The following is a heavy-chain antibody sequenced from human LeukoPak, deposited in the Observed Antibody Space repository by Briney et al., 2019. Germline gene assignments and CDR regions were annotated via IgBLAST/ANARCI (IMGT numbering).Heavy chain of an antibody. D-gene: IGHD2-21*02. J-gene: IGHJ4*02. CDR2: IWYDGANK. CDR3: ARDSCGGDCYPYTFDY. Sequence: GGSLRLSCAASAFTFSSYGMHWVRQAPGKGLEWVAIIWYDGANKYYAASVKGRFTISRDNSKNTLYLQMNSLRAEDTAVYYCARDSCGGDCYPYTFDYWGQGTLVTVAS. CDR1: AFTFSSYG. V-gene: IGHV3-33*01.